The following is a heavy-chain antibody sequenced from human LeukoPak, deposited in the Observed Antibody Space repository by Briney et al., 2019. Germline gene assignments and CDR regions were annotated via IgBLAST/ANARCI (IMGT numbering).Heavy chain of an antibody. V-gene: IGHV4-59*01. CDR1: GGSISSYY. CDR3: ARGALHDFWSGYPYYFDY. CDR2: IYYSGST. D-gene: IGHD3-3*01. Sequence: SETLSLTCTVSGGSISSYYWSWIRQPPGEGLEWIGYIYYSGSTNYNPSLKSRVTISVDTSKNQFSLKLSSVTAADTAVYYCARGALHDFWSGYPYYFDYWGQGTLVTVSS. J-gene: IGHJ4*02.